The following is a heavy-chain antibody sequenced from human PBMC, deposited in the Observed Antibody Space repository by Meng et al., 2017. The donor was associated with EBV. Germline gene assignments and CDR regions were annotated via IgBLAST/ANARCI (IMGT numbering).Heavy chain of an antibody. D-gene: IGHD3-10*01. CDR3: ASESGRGYTPDY. CDR1: GGPFRYYA. CDR2: FLPRLGAP. V-gene: IGHV1-69*01. J-gene: IGHJ4*02. Sequence: VSLAQAAAEVKKPWSSVKVACKTSGGPFRYYAVSWVRQAPGQGLEWLGGFLPRLGAPNYAQKFHGRVKITADESTSTHYMDLSSLRSEDTAIYYCASESGRGYTPDYWGQGTLVTVSS.